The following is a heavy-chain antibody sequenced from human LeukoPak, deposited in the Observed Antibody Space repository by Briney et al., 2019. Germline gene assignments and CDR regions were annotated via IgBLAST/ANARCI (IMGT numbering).Heavy chain of an antibody. Sequence: ASVKVSCKATGYTFTAYYMHWVRQAPGQGLEWMGLINPSGSDTVYAQKFQGRVTMTRDMSTSTDYMELSSLRFDDTAVYYCARAIFTYYYDSWGQGTLVTVSS. V-gene: IGHV1-46*01. J-gene: IGHJ4*02. CDR2: INPSGSDT. CDR1: GYTFTAYY. D-gene: IGHD3-22*01. CDR3: ARAIFTYYYDS.